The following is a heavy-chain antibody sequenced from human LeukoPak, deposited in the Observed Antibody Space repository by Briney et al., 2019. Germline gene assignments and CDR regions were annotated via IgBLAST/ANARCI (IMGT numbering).Heavy chain of an antibody. J-gene: IGHJ4*02. D-gene: IGHD3-16*01. CDR1: GYTFTSYA. CDR2: INAGNGNT. V-gene: IGHV1-3*01. CDR3: ARDRGGAGDFDY. Sequence: SVKVSCKASGYTFTSYAMHWVHQAPGQRLEWMGWINAGNGNTKYSQKFQGRVTITRDTSASTAYMELSSLRSEDTAVYYCARDRGGAGDFDYWGQGTLVTVSS.